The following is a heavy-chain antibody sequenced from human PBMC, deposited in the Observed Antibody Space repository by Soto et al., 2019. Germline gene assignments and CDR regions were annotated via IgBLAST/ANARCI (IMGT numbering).Heavy chain of an antibody. CDR2: IRSKAYGGTT. CDR3: TRHPEYYYYYYGMDV. J-gene: IGHJ6*02. Sequence: GGSLRLSCTASGFTFGDYAMSWFRQAPGKGLEWVGFIRSKAYGGTTKYAASVKGRFTISRDDSKSIAYLQMNSLKTEDTAVYYCTRHPEYYYYYYGMDVWGQGTTVTVSS. CDR1: GFTFGDYA. V-gene: IGHV3-49*03. D-gene: IGHD3-10*01.